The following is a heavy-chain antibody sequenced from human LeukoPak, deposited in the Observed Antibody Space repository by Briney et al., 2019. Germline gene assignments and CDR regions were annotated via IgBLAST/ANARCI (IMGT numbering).Heavy chain of an antibody. CDR2: ISSSSSYI. J-gene: IGHJ4*02. D-gene: IGHD6-19*01. CDR3: ARSSSGWFHFDY. CDR1: GFTFSSYS. V-gene: IGHV3-21*01. Sequence: GGSLRLSCAASGFTFSSYSMNWVRQAPGKGLEWASSISSSSSYIYYADSVKGRFTISRDNAKNSLYLQMNSLRAEDTAVYYCARSSSGWFHFDYWGQGTLVTVSS.